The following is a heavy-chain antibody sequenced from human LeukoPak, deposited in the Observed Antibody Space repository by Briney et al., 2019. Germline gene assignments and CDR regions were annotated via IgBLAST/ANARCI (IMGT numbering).Heavy chain of an antibody. D-gene: IGHD3-16*02. CDR3: AKSLYGGCDY. CDR2: VNGNGGST. Sequence: GGSLRLSCAASGFTVSSTYMSWVRQAPGKGLEWVSGVNGNGGSTSHADSVKGRFTIFRDNSKNTVYLQMNSLRVEDTAVYYCAKSLYGGCDYWGQGTVVTVSS. V-gene: IGHV3-53*01. CDR1: GFTVSSTY. J-gene: IGHJ4*02.